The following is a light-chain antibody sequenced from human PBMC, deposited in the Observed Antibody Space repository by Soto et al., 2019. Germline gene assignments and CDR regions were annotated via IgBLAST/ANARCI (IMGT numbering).Light chain of an antibody. CDR2: ATS. J-gene: IGKJ2*03. Sequence: EVVLTQSPGTLSLSPGERVTLSCRASQSISSIYLAWYQQKPGQAPRLHIYATSSRATGIPDRFSDSGSGTDFSLTISRLEPEDFAGYYCQQDGDGNSPRYSFGQGTRLDIK. CDR3: QQDGDGNSPRYS. CDR1: QSISSIY. V-gene: IGKV3-20*01.